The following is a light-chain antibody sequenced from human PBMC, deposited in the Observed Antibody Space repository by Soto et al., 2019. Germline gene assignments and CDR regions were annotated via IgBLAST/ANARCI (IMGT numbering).Light chain of an antibody. Sequence: DILLTQSPSFLSASVGDRVTITCRASQGISRFLAWYQQKPGKTPNLLIYDASTLQSAVPSRFSGSGSGTEFTLTISSLQPEDFATYICQQFHTFPFGFGQGTRLQIK. CDR1: QGISRF. J-gene: IGKJ5*01. V-gene: IGKV1-9*01. CDR2: DAS. CDR3: QQFHTFPFG.